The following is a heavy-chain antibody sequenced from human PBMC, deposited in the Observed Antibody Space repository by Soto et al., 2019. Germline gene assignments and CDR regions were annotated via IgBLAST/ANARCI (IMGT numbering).Heavy chain of an antibody. CDR3: ARGNSSSLGWFDP. CDR2: IYYSGST. V-gene: IGHV4-31*03. D-gene: IGHD6-13*01. J-gene: IGHJ5*02. CDR1: GGSISSGGYY. Sequence: PSETLSLTCTVSGGSISSGGYYWSWIRQHPGKGLEWIGYIYYSGSTYYNPSLKSRVTISVDTSKNQFSLKLSSVTAADTAVYYCARGNSSSLGWFDPWGQGTLVTVSS.